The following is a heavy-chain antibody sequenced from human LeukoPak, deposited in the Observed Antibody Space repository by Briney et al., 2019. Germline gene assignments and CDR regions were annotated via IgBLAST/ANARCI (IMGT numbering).Heavy chain of an antibody. CDR1: GGSISSGGYY. D-gene: IGHD3-9*01. CDR2: IYYSGST. V-gene: IGHV4-31*03. CDR3: ARGYYDILTGSGNWFDP. Sequence: PSETLSLTCTVSGGSISSGGYYWSWIRQHPGKGLEWIGYIYYSGSTYYNPSLKSRVTISVDTSKSQFSLKLSSVTAADTAVYYCARGYYDILTGSGNWFDPWGQGTLVTVSS. J-gene: IGHJ5*02.